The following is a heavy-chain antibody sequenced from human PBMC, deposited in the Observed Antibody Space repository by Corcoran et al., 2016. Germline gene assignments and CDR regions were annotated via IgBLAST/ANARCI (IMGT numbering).Heavy chain of an antibody. D-gene: IGHD2-2*01. V-gene: IGHV3-21*01. CDR1: GFTFSSYS. CDR2: ISSSSSYI. J-gene: IGHJ6*02. CDR3: ARDRVVVPASPGGMDV. Sequence: EVQLVESGGGLVKPGGSLRLSCAASGFTFSSYSMNWVRQAPGKGLEWVSSISSSSSYIYYADSVKGRFTISRDNAKNSLYLQMTSLRAEDLAVLYCARDRVVVPASPGGMDVWGQGTTVTVSS.